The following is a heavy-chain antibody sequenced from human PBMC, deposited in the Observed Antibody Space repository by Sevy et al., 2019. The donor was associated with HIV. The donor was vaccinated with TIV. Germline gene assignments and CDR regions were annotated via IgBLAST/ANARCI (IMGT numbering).Heavy chain of an antibody. V-gene: IGHV3-21*01. Sequence: GGSLRLSCAASGFTVSSYSMNWVRQAPGKGLEWVSSISSSSNYIYYADSVKGRFTISRDNAKNSLYLQMNSLRAEDTAVYYCARDPRNYYGSGGDYWGQGTLVTVSS. J-gene: IGHJ4*02. D-gene: IGHD3-10*01. CDR2: ISSSSNYI. CDR3: ARDPRNYYGSGGDY. CDR1: GFTVSSYS.